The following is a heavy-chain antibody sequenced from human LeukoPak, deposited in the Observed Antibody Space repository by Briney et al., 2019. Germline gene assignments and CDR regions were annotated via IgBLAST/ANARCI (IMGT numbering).Heavy chain of an antibody. Sequence: GGSLRLSRAASGFTFSSYAMSWVRQAPGKGLEWVSAISGSGGSTYYADSVKGRFTISRDNSKNPLYLQMNSLRAEDTAVYYCAKSVLPAFFDHWGQGTLVTVSS. J-gene: IGHJ4*02. V-gene: IGHV3-23*01. CDR2: ISGSGGST. D-gene: IGHD2-15*01. CDR1: GFTFSSYA. CDR3: AKSVLPAFFDH.